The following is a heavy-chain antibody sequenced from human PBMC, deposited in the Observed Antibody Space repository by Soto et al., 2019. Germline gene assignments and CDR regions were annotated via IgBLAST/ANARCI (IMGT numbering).Heavy chain of an antibody. CDR3: ARGGEYYYDSSGYYY. Sequence: EVQLLESGGGLVQPGGSLRLSCAASGFTFSSYAMSWVRQAPGKGLEWVSAISGSGGSTYYADSVKGRFTISRDNSKNTLYLQMNSLRAEDTAVYYCARGGEYYYDSSGYYYWGQGTLVTVSS. D-gene: IGHD3-22*01. J-gene: IGHJ4*02. CDR2: ISGSGGST. CDR1: GFTFSSYA. V-gene: IGHV3-23*01.